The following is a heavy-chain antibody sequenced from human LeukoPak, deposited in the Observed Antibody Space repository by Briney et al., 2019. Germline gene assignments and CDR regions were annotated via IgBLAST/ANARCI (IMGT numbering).Heavy chain of an antibody. D-gene: IGHD2-15*01. CDR3: ARAYCSGGSCPYGMDV. J-gene: IGHJ6*02. V-gene: IGHV1-2*02. CDR1: GYTFTGYY. Sequence: GASVQVSCQASGYTFTGYYMHWVRQAPGQGLEWMGWINPNSGGTNYAQKFQGRVTMTRDTSISTAYMELSRLRSDDEAVYYCARAYCSGGSCPYGMDVWGQGTTVTVSS. CDR2: INPNSGGT.